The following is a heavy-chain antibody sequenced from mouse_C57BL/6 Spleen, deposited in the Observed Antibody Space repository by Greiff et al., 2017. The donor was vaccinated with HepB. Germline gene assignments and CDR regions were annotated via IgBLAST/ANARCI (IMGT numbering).Heavy chain of an antibody. Sequence: QVQLKESGAELVKPGASVKISCKASGYAFSSYWMNWVKQRPGKGLEWIGQIYPGDGDTNYNGKFKGKATLTADKSSSTAYMQLSSLTSEDSAVYFCAPYGSSYEAMDYWGQGTSVTVSS. V-gene: IGHV1-80*01. CDR3: APYGSSYEAMDY. J-gene: IGHJ4*01. CDR2: IYPGDGDT. D-gene: IGHD1-1*01. CDR1: GYAFSSYW.